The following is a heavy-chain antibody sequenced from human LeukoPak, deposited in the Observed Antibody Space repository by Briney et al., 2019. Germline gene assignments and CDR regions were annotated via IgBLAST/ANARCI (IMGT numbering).Heavy chain of an antibody. J-gene: IGHJ4*02. CDR1: GFTLSDYY. Sequence: GGSLRLSRAASGFTLSDYYMNWVRQAPGKGLEWVSYISSTSSTMYYADSVKGRFTISRDNAKNSLYLQMNSLRDEDTAVYYCARESAYAFWYWGQGTLVAVSS. D-gene: IGHD3-3*01. CDR3: ARESAYAFWY. CDR2: ISSTSSTM. V-gene: IGHV3-48*02.